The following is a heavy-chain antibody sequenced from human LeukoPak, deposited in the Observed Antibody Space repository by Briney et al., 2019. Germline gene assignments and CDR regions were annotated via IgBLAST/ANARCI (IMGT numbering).Heavy chain of an antibody. CDR1: GFTFSNYA. CDR2: ISDSGGIT. V-gene: IGHV3-23*01. Sequence: GGSLRLSCPASGFTFSNYAMNWVRQAPGKGLEWVSGISDSGGITYYADSVKGRFTISRDNSKNTMYLQMNSLRVEDTAVYYCAKASAVRGYYYYGMDVWGQGTTVTVSS. D-gene: IGHD3-10*02. J-gene: IGHJ6*02. CDR3: AKASAVRGYYYYGMDV.